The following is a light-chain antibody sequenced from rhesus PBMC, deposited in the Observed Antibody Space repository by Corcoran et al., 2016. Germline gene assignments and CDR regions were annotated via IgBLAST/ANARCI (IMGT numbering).Light chain of an antibody. J-gene: IGKJ2*01. CDR3: QHNYGAPYS. V-gene: IGKV1-74*01. CDR1: ENVDNY. CDR2: KTS. Sequence: DIQLTQSPSSLSASVGDRISITCRASENVDNYLNWYHQSPGKAPKLLIYKTSPLQNGVPSRFSGSGAGTNYTFTISSLVSEDVGTYFCQHNYGAPYSFGQGTRVEIK.